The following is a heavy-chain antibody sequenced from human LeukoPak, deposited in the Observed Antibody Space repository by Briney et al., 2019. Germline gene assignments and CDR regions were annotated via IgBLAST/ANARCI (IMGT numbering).Heavy chain of an antibody. CDR3: VSRLVPGLR. V-gene: IGHV3-7*01. J-gene: IGHJ4*02. Sequence: GGSLRLSCAVSGSTFSECWMSWVRQAPGKGLEWVANIKGDGSQKYYVDSVKGRFTISRDNASNSLYLQINSLRAEDTAVYYCVSRLVPGLRWGQGTLVTVSS. CDR1: GSTFSECW. CDR2: IKGDGSQK. D-gene: IGHD4-11*01.